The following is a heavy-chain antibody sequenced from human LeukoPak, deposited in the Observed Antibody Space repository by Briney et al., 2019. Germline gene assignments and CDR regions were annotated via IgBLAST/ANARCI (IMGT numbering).Heavy chain of an antibody. D-gene: IGHD6-6*01. Sequence: ASVKVSCKASGYTFISYQMHWVRQAPGQGLEWMGIINPTSGSTSHAQKFQGRVTMTRDTSTSTVYMELSSLRSEDTAVYYCARKGSSSCFDYWGQGTLVTVSS. CDR3: ARKGSSSCFDY. CDR2: INPTSGST. CDR1: GYTFISYQ. V-gene: IGHV1-46*01. J-gene: IGHJ4*02.